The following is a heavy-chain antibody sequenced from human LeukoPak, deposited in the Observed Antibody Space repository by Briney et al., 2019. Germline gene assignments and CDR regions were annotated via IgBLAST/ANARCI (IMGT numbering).Heavy chain of an antibody. V-gene: IGHV3-21*01. CDR1: GFTFSSYS. Sequence: GGSLRLSCVASGFTFSSYSMNWVRQAPGKGLEWVSSISSSSSYKYYTDSVKGRFTIPRDNAKNSLYLQMNSLRAEDTAVYYCARSAAGTYYWGQGTLVTVSS. J-gene: IGHJ4*02. D-gene: IGHD1-1*01. CDR3: ARSAAGTYY. CDR2: ISSSSSYK.